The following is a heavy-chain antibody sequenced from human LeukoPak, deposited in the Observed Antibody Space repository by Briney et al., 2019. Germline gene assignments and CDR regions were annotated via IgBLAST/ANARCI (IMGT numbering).Heavy chain of an antibody. Sequence: PGGSLRLSCAASGFTFSSYAMSWVRQAPGKGLEWVSAISGSGGSTYYADSVKGRFTISRDNSKSTLYLQMNSLRAEDTAVYNCAKVNPRTRTEGYIDYWGQGTLVTVSS. CDR1: GFTFSSYA. D-gene: IGHD1-14*01. J-gene: IGHJ4*02. CDR2: ISGSGGST. V-gene: IGHV3-23*01. CDR3: AKVNPRTRTEGYIDY.